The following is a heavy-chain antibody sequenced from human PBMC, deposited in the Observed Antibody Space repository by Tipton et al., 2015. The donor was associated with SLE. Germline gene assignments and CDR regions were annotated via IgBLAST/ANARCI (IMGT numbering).Heavy chain of an antibody. V-gene: IGHV3-33*06. J-gene: IGHJ4*02. CDR1: GFTFSSYG. CDR2: IWNDGSKT. CDR3: AKDSAFSNSWPVDY. Sequence: SLRLSCAACGFTFSSYGMHWVRKAPGKGLEWVAVIWNDGSKTYYADSVKVRFTISRDNSKNTLDLQMDSLRTEDTAVYFCAKDSAFSNSWPVDYWGQGTLVTVSS. D-gene: IGHD6-13*01.